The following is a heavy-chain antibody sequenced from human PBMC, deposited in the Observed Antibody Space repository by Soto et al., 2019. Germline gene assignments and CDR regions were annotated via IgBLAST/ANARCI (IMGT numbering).Heavy chain of an antibody. CDR3: ARGYCSGGSCYSDYYYMDV. V-gene: IGHV1-18*01. Sequence: GASVKVSCKASGYTFTSYGISWVRQAPGQGLKWMGWISAYNGNTNYAQKLQGRVTMTTDTSTSTAYMELRSLRSDDTAVYYCARGYCSGGSCYSDYYYMDVWGKGTTVTVSS. J-gene: IGHJ6*03. CDR2: ISAYNGNT. CDR1: GYTFTSYG. D-gene: IGHD2-15*01.